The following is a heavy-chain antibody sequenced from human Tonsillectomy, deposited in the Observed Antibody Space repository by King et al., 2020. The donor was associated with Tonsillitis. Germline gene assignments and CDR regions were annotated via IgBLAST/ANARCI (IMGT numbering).Heavy chain of an antibody. Sequence: QLVQSGAEVKKPGASVKVSCKASGDTFSSYAISWVRQAPGQGLEWMGGIYPIFGTANYTQKFQGRVTITADESTSTAYMELRRLRSEDTAVYYCARDRGSWAGGPLAYFDYWGQGTLVTVSS. V-gene: IGHV1-69*01. J-gene: IGHJ4*02. CDR1: GDTFSSYA. D-gene: IGHD2-15*01. CDR2: IYPIFGTA. CDR3: ARDRGSWAGGPLAYFDY.